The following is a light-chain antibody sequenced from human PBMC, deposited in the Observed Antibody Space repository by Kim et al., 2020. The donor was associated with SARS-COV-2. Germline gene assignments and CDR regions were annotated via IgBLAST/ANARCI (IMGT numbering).Light chain of an antibody. CDR2: LHSDGNY. J-gene: IGLJ3*02. CDR3: QTWGSGIRV. V-gene: IGLV4-69*01. Sequence: SVKLTCPLSSGPSNNANALHQQQPEKGPRHLMKLHSDGNYIKGDGIPDHFPGSSSGAERYLTIPSLQSEDEADYYCQTWGSGIRVFGGGTQLTVL. CDR1: SGPSNNA.